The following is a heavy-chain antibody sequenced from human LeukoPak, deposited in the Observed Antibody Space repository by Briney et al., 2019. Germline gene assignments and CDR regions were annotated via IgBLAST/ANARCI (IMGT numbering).Heavy chain of an antibody. J-gene: IGHJ4*02. V-gene: IGHV3-23*01. D-gene: IGHD2-2*01. CDR2: ISGSGGST. CDR1: EFTFSDYY. CDR3: ATQGVLTMRDY. Sequence: GSLRLSCAASEFTFSDYYMSWIRQAPGKGLEWVSAISGSGGSTYYADSVKGRFTISRDNSKNTLYLQMNSLRAEDTAVYYCATQGVLTMRDYWGQGTLVTVSS.